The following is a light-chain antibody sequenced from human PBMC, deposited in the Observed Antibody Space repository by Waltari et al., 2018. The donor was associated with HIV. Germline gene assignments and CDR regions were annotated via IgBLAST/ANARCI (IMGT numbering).Light chain of an antibody. Sequence: QSVLTQPPSVSGPPGQRVTIPSTASSSNIGAGDDVYSSQQLPGTAPKLRIYGDNNRPSGVPDRFSGSKSGTSASRAITGLQAEDEANYYCQSYDSSLSGSVVFGGGTRLTVL. CDR3: QSYDSSLSGSVV. V-gene: IGLV1-40*01. CDR2: GDN. J-gene: IGLJ2*01. CDR1: SSNIGAGDD.